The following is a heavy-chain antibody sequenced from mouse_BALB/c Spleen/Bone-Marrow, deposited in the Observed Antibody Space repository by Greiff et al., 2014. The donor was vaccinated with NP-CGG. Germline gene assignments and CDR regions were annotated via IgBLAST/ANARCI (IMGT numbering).Heavy chain of an antibody. CDR1: GFTFSSYG. CDR3: ARDNDYDYDGAWFAY. CDR2: INSNGGST. V-gene: IGHV5-6-3*01. D-gene: IGHD2-4*01. J-gene: IGHJ3*01. Sequence: DVMLVESGGGLVQPGGSLKLSCAASGFTFSSYGMSWVRQTPDKRLELVATINSNGGSTYYQDSVKGRFTISRDDAKNTLYLQMSSLKSEDTAMYYRARDNDYDYDGAWFAYWGQGTLVTVSA.